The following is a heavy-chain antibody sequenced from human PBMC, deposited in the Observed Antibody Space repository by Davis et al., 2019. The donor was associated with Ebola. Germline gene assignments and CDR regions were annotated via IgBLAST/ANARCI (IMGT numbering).Heavy chain of an antibody. J-gene: IGHJ4*02. CDR2: INHSGST. Sequence: PSETLSLTCAVYGGSFSGYYWSWIRQPPGKGLEWIGEINHSGSTNYNPSLKSRVTISVDTSKNQFSLKLSSVTAADTAVYYCARAGSYRPYFFDFWGQGTLVTVSS. D-gene: IGHD3-16*02. V-gene: IGHV4-34*01. CDR3: ARAGSYRPYFFDF. CDR1: GGSFSGYY.